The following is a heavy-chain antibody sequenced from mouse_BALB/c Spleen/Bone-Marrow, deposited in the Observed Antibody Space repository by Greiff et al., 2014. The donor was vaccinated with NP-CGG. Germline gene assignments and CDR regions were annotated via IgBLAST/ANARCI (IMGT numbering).Heavy chain of an antibody. J-gene: IGHJ3*01. V-gene: IGHV14-3*02. Sequence: EVQLQQSGAELVKPGASVKLSCTASGFNIKATYMHWVKQRPEQGLEWIGRIDPADGNTKYDPKFQGKATITADTSSNTAYLQLSSLTSEDTAVYYCAFYYYGSSPVAYWGQGTLVTVSA. CDR3: AFYYYGSSPVAY. CDR2: IDPADGNT. CDR1: GFNIKATY. D-gene: IGHD1-1*01.